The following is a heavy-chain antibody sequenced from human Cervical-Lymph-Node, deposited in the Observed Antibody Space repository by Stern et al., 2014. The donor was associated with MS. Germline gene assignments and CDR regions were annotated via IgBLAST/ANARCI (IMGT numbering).Heavy chain of an antibody. V-gene: IGHV4-59*01. Sequence: VQLVESGPGLVKPSETLSLTCTVSGGSISNFYWSWIRLPPRSGPEWIGYIYYNGRTDDSPSLKSRVTISVETSRSQFSLYLNSVTTADTAVYYCARGAKPWYFDLWGRGTLVAVSS. J-gene: IGHJ2*01. CDR3: ARGAKPWYFDL. CDR1: GGSISNFY. CDR2: IYYNGRT.